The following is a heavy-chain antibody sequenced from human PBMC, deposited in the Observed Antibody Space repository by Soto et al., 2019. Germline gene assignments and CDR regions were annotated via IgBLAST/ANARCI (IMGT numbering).Heavy chain of an antibody. J-gene: IGHJ6*03. CDR1: GGSISSYY. Sequence: PSETLSLTCTVSGGSISSYYWSWIRQPPGKGLEWIGYIYYSGSTNYNPSLKSRVTISVDTSKNQFSLKLSSVTAADTAVYYCARTGDLGSDYYYYYMDVWGKGTKVTVSS. CDR2: IYYSGST. CDR3: ARTGDLGSDYYYYYMDV. D-gene: IGHD7-27*01. V-gene: IGHV4-59*01.